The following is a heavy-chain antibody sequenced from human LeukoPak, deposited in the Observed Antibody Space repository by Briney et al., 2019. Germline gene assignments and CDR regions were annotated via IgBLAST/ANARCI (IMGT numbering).Heavy chain of an antibody. J-gene: IGHJ6*02. CDR2: INPNSGGT. Sequence: ASVKVSCKASGYTFTGYYMHWVRQAPGQGLEWMGWINPNSGGTNYAQKFQGRVTMTRDTSISTAYMELSRLRSDDTAVYYCARADRGTGGGMDVWGQGTSVTVSS. CDR1: GYTFTGYY. V-gene: IGHV1-2*02. CDR3: ARADRGTGGGMDV. D-gene: IGHD3-16*01.